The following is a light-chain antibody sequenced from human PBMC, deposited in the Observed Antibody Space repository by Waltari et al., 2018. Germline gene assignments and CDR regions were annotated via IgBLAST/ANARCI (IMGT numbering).Light chain of an antibody. J-gene: IGKJ5*01. CDR2: VAS. Sequence: DIQMTQSPSSVSASIGDRVTITCRASQDIRTSLAWYQQKPGKAPKLLIFVASSLQSGVPPRFSGSGSWTDFTLTINSLQPEDFATYYCQQANSFPLTFGQGTLLEIK. CDR1: QDIRTS. CDR3: QQANSFPLT. V-gene: IGKV1-12*01.